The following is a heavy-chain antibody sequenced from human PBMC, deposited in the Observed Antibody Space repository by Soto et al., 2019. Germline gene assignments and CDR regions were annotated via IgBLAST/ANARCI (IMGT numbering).Heavy chain of an antibody. CDR1: GVSFNNNG. D-gene: IGHD3-10*01. J-gene: IGHJ6*02. CDR2: VSPPFRTS. Sequence: QVQLVQSGAEVKKPGSSVKVSCKTSGVSFNNNGIGWVRQAPGHGLEWMGGVSPPFRTSNYARKFQGRISITADASTGTGNMELSSLTSEVTAQYYCARVLYYGSGSYSPYGMDVWGQGTTVTVSS. CDR3: ARVLYYGSGSYSPYGMDV. V-gene: IGHV1-69*01.